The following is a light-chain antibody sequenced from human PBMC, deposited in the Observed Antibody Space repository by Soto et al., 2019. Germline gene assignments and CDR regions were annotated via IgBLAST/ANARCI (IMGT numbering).Light chain of an antibody. V-gene: IGLV2-23*01. J-gene: IGLJ1*01. CDR1: SSDVGGYNL. CDR3: CSYAGNSVYV. Sequence: QSALTQPASVSGSPGQSITISCTGTSSDVGGYNLVSWYQQHPGKAPKLIIYEGSKRPSGVSNRFSGSKSGNTASLTISGLQAEDEADYYCCSYAGNSVYVFGTGTRSPS. CDR2: EGS.